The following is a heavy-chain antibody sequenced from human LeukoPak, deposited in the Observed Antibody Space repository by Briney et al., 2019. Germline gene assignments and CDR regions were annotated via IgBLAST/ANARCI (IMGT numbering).Heavy chain of an antibody. CDR3: ARLSYYYVNNGYCYFDY. CDR2: IYHSAHT. Sequence: SETLSLTCTVSGFSISTGLYWGWIRRSPGEGLEWIGHIYHSAHTYYNPSLKSRVTISVDTSKNQFSLNLTSVTAADTAVYYCARLSYYYVNNGYCYFDYWGQGTLATVSS. D-gene: IGHD3-22*01. CDR1: GFSISTGLY. V-gene: IGHV4-38-2*02. J-gene: IGHJ4*02.